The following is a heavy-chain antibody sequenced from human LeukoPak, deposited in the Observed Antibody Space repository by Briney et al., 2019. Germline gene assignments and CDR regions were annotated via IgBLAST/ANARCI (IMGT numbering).Heavy chain of an antibody. CDR1: GASMRSETHY. CDR2: IYYTAGA. V-gene: IGHV4-31*03. J-gene: IGHJ4*02. Sequence: SETLSLTCNVSGASMRSETHYWSWLRQHPGKGPEWIAYIYYTAGAYYNPSLESRVSVSLDASENQFSLKLSSVTAADTAVYYCARGRRELKYAPDYWGQGTLVTVSS. D-gene: IGHD2-2*01. CDR3: ARGRRELKYAPDY.